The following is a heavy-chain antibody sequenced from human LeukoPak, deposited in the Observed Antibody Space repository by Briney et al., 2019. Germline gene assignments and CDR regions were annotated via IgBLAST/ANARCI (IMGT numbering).Heavy chain of an antibody. Sequence: ASVKVSCKASGYTFTSYGISWVRQAPGQGPEWMGWTSAYNGNTNYAQKLQGRVTMTTDTSTSTAYMELRSLRSDDTAVYYCARDSITGTTADYWGQGTLVTVSS. D-gene: IGHD1-7*01. CDR2: TSAYNGNT. CDR3: ARDSITGTTADY. J-gene: IGHJ4*02. CDR1: GYTFTSYG. V-gene: IGHV1-18*01.